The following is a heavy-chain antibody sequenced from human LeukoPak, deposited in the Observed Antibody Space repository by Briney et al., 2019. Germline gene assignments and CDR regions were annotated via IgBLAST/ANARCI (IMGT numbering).Heavy chain of an antibody. J-gene: IGHJ4*02. V-gene: IGHV1-2*02. D-gene: IGHD6-19*01. Sequence: ASVKVSCKASGYTFIGYYVHWVRQAPGQGLEWMGWINPNSGGTNYAQKFQGRVTMTRDTSISTAYMELSRLRSDDTAVYYCARLKVRAVAGLDYWGQGTLVTVSS. CDR2: INPNSGGT. CDR3: ARLKVRAVAGLDY. CDR1: GYTFIGYY.